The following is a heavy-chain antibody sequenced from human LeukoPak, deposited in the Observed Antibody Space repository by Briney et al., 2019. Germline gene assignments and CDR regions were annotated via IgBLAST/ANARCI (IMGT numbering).Heavy chain of an antibody. CDR2: IYYSGST. CDR3: ARQEITMIVAL. J-gene: IGHJ4*02. Sequence: TSETLSLTCTVSGGSISSGTYYWGWIRQPPGKGLEWIGSIYYSGSTYYNPSLKSRVTISVDTSKNQFSLKLSSVTAADTAVYYCARQEITMIVALWGQGTLVTVSS. CDR1: GGSISSGTYY. D-gene: IGHD3-22*01. V-gene: IGHV4-39*01.